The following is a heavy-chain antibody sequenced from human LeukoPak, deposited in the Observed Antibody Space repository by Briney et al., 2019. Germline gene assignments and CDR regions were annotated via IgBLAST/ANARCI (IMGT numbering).Heavy chain of an antibody. CDR1: GGSISSYY. D-gene: IGHD3-22*01. Sequence: SETLSLTCTVSGGSISSYYWSWIRQPPGKGLEWIGYIYYSGSTNYNPSLKSRVTISVDTSKNQFSLKLSSVTAADTAVYYCARSGAYYYDSSGPTDWFDPWGQGTLVTVSS. V-gene: IGHV4-59*01. CDR2: IYYSGST. J-gene: IGHJ5*02. CDR3: ARSGAYYYDSSGPTDWFDP.